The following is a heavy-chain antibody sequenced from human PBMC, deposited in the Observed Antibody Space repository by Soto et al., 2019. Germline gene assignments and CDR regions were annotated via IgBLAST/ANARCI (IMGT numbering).Heavy chain of an antibody. CDR1: GFTFNTYG. D-gene: IGHD6-19*01. V-gene: IGHV3-33*01. CDR3: ARPLVAPVAGPYYYGMDV. Sequence: GGSLRLSCAASGFTFNTYGFNWVRQVPGKGLERVAVIWYDGNTKYYADSVKGRFTISRDNLKNTLYLQMNSLTAEDTAVYYCARPLVAPVAGPYYYGMDVWGQGTTVTVSS. CDR2: IWYDGNTK. J-gene: IGHJ6*02.